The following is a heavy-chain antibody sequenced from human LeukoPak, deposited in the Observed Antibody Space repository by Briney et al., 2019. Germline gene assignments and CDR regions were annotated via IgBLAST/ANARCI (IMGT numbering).Heavy chain of an antibody. V-gene: IGHV4-39*07. CDR3: ARSRTFYDFSSDY. J-gene: IGHJ4*02. D-gene: IGHD3-3*01. Sequence: SETLSLTCTVSGGSISSSSYYWGWIRQPPGKGLEWIGNIYYDRSTYYNPSLQSRVTISIDASKNQFSLKLTSVTAADTAVYYCARSRTFYDFSSDYWGQGTLVTVSS. CDR1: GGSISSSSYY. CDR2: IYYDRST.